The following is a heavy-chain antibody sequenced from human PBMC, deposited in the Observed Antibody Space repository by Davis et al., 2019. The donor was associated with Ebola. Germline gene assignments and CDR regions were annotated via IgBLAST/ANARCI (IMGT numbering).Heavy chain of an antibody. CDR1: GFTFSSYS. CDR2: ISSSSSTI. V-gene: IGHV3-48*02. CDR3: ARVGGSRIFGLTGDY. D-gene: IGHD3-9*01. J-gene: IGHJ4*02. Sequence: PGGSLRLSCAASGFTFSSYSMNWVRQAPGKGLEWVSYISSSSSTIYYADSVKGRFTISRDNAKNSLYLQMNSLRDEDTAVYYCARVGGSRIFGLTGDYWGQGTLVTVSS.